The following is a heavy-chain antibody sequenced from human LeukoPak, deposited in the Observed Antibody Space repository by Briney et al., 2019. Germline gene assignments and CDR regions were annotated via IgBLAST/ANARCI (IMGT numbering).Heavy chain of an antibody. J-gene: IGHJ5*02. Sequence: GGSLRLSCAASGFTFSNYWMHWVRQAPGKGLEWVSVIYSGGSTYYADSVKGRFTISRDNSKNTLYLQMNSLRAEDTAVYYCARDLGYSSGWYNSGWFDPWGQGTLVTVSS. V-gene: IGHV3-66*01. CDR1: GFTFSNYW. D-gene: IGHD6-19*01. CDR3: ARDLGYSSGWYNSGWFDP. CDR2: IYSGGST.